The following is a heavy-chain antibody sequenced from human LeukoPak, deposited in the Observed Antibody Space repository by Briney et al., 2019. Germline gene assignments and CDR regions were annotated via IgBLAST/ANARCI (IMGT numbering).Heavy chain of an antibody. CDR1: GFTFSNHW. D-gene: IGHD2-2*01. Sequence: GGSLRLSCAASGFTFSNHWMHWVRQAPGNGLVWVSRINSDGNSTSYADSVKGRFTISRDNAKNTLYLQMNSLRAEDTAVYYCARRRYCSSTNSYGEWFDPWGQGTLVTVSS. J-gene: IGHJ5*02. CDR3: ARRRYCSSTNSYGEWFDP. V-gene: IGHV3-74*01. CDR2: INSDGNST.